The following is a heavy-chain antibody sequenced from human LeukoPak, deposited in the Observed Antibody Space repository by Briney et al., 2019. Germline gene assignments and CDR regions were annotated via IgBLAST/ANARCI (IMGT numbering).Heavy chain of an antibody. D-gene: IGHD3-3*01. J-gene: IGHJ4*02. CDR3: ARGSTVDYDFWSGYYTQYYFDY. CDR2: INHSGST. V-gene: IGHV4-34*01. Sequence: PSETLSLTCAVYGGSFSSYYWSWIRQPPGKGLEWIGEINHSGSTNYNPSLKSRVTISVDTSKNQFSLKLSSVTAADTAVYYCARGSTVDYDFWSGYYTQYYFDYWGQGTLVTVSS. CDR1: GGSFSSYY.